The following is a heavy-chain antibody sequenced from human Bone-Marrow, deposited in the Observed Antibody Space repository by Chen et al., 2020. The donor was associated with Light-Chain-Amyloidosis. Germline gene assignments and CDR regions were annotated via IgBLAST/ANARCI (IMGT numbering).Heavy chain of an antibody. CDR1: GFTFSSYG. V-gene: IGHV3-30*03. CDR2: ISYDGSNK. D-gene: IGHD3-10*01. CDR3: ARSGNYGRYYYFGMDV. J-gene: IGHJ6*02. Sequence: QVQLVESGGGVVQPGRSLRLSCAASGFTFSSYGMHWVRQAPGKGLEWVAVISYDGSNKYYADSVKGRFTISRDNSKNTLYLQMNSLRAEDTAVYYCARSGNYGRYYYFGMDVWGQGTTVTVSS.